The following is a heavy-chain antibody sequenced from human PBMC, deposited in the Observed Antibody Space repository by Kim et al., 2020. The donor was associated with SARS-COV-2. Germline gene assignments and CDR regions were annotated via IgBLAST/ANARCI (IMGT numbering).Heavy chain of an antibody. Sequence: GGSLRLSCAASGFTVSSNYMSRVRQAPGKGLEWVSVIYSGGSTYYADSVKGRFTISRDNSKNTLYLQMNSLRAEDTAVYYCARPRGYSYGYPYYYGMDVWGQGTTVTVSS. CDR1: GFTVSSNY. CDR2: IYSGGST. D-gene: IGHD5-18*01. J-gene: IGHJ6*02. V-gene: IGHV3-66*01. CDR3: ARPRGYSYGYPYYYGMDV.